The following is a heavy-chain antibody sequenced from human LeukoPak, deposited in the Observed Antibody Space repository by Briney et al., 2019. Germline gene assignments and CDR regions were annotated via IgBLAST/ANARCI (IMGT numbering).Heavy chain of an antibody. J-gene: IGHJ4*02. D-gene: IGHD1-26*01. Sequence: PGGSLRLSCAASGFTFSSYGMHWVRQAPGKGLEWVAVISYDGSNKYYADSVKGRFTISRDNSKNTLYLQMNSLRAEDTAVYYCAKDIGRVGASPFDSWGQGTLVTVSS. CDR2: ISYDGSNK. CDR3: AKDIGRVGASPFDS. V-gene: IGHV3-30*18. CDR1: GFTFSSYG.